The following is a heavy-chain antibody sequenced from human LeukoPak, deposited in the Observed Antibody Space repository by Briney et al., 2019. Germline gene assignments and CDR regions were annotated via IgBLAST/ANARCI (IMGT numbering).Heavy chain of an antibody. Sequence: GGSLRLSCAASGFTFSTYAMSWVRQAPGKGLEWVSAISGSGGSTYYADSVKGRLTISRDNSKNTLYLQMNSLRAEDTAVYYCARGWAHYYYGMDVWGQGTTVTVSS. J-gene: IGHJ6*02. D-gene: IGHD5-24*01. CDR3: ARGWAHYYYGMDV. CDR1: GFTFSTYA. CDR2: ISGSGGST. V-gene: IGHV3-23*01.